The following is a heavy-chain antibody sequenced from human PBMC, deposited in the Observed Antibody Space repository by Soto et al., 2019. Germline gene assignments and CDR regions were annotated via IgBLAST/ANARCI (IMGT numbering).Heavy chain of an antibody. CDR2: ISYDGSNK. V-gene: IGHV3-30*03. J-gene: IGHJ4*02. CDR3: ARTQVVRNCHWCAGDY. Sequence: PGGSLRLSCAASGFTFSSYAIHWVRQAPGKGLEWVAVISYDGSNKYYADSVKGRFTISRDNSKNTLYLQMNSLRAEDTAVYYCARTQVVRNCHWCAGDYWGQGTLVTVSS. CDR1: GFTFSSYA. D-gene: IGHD3-9*01.